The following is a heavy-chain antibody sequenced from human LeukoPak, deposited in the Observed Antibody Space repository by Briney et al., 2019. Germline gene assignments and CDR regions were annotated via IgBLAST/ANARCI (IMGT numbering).Heavy chain of an antibody. D-gene: IGHD2-15*01. CDR1: GFTFSSYW. CDR2: IKPDGREK. J-gene: IGHJ4*02. Sequence: PGGSLRLSCAASGFTFSSYWMSWVRQAPGKGLEWVANIKPDGREKYYVDSVKGRCTISRDNPKNSLYLQMNSLRAEDTAVYYCASPRGYCSGGSCPYYFDYWGQGTLVTVSS. CDR3: ASPRGYCSGGSCPYYFDY. V-gene: IGHV3-7*01.